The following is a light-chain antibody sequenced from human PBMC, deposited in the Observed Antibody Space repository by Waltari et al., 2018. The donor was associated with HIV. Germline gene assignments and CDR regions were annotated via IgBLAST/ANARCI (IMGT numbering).Light chain of an antibody. CDR2: NAS. J-gene: IGKJ1*01. CDR3: QQYNNWPPWT. V-gene: IGKV3-15*01. Sequence: EILMTQSPATLSVPPGERVTLSCRASQSVSSDLAWYRQKPGQTPRLRIYNASTRATGLPARFSGSGSGTEFTLTISSLQSEDVAFYYCQQYNNWPPWTFGQGTKVEIK. CDR1: QSVSSD.